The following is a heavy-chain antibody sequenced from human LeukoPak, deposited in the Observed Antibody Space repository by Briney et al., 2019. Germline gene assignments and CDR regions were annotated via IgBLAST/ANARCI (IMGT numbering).Heavy chain of an antibody. CDR1: GFPISNYW. V-gene: IGHV3-7*04. J-gene: IGHJ4*02. Sequence: GGSLRLSCAASGFPISNYWMNWVRQAPGEGLERVANINQDGSVEHYVDSVKGRFTISRDNTKNSLYLQMNTLRAEDTAVYYCARDCCASGSHDYWGQGALVTVSS. CDR2: INQDGSVE. D-gene: IGHD3-10*01. CDR3: ARDCCASGSHDY.